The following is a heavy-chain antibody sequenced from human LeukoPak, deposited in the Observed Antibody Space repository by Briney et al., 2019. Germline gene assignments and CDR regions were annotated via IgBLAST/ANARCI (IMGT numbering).Heavy chain of an antibody. CDR2: IYSSGTT. CDR3: ARSRYSYGYYYGMDV. Sequence: PSETLSLTCTVSGGSISGNYWSWIRQPPGKGLEWIGYIYSSGTTNYNPTLKSRVTMSVDTSKSYFSLKLSSVTATDTAVYYCARSRYSYGYYYGMDVWGQGTTVTVSS. D-gene: IGHD5-18*01. J-gene: IGHJ6*02. V-gene: IGHV4-59*08. CDR1: GGSISGNY.